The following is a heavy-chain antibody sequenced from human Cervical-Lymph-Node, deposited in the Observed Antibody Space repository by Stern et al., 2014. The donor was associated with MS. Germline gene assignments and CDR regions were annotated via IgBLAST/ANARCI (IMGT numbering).Heavy chain of an antibody. J-gene: IGHJ4*02. CDR1: GASISTVGYY. CDR3: ARSDRLWGSFDY. Sequence: VQLEESGPGLVKPSQTLSLTCTVSGASISTVGYYWSWIRQQPGNDLEWVDDTYYSGSTYYNPSRKRGVSISADTSTKQVYLNLPTLAAADTALYYCARSDRLWGSFDYWGQGTLVAVSS. CDR2: TYYSGST. V-gene: IGHV4-31*03. D-gene: IGHD3-16*01.